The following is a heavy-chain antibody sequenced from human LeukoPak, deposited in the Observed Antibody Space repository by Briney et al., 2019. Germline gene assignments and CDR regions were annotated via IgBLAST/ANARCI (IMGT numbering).Heavy chain of an antibody. D-gene: IGHD3-10*01. J-gene: IGHJ3*02. V-gene: IGHV3-21*01. CDR1: GFTVSSNY. Sequence: GGSLRLSCAASGFTVSSNYMSWVRQAPGKGLEWVSTISKYSDYIYYADSVEGRFTISRDNAKNSVYLQMNDLRAEDTAMYYCARDLSLGAPEGFDIWGQGTLVSVSS. CDR3: ARDLSLGAPEGFDI. CDR2: ISKYSDYI.